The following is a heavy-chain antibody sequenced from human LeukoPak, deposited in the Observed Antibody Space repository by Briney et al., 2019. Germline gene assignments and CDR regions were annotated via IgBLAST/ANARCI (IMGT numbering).Heavy chain of an antibody. Sequence: PGGSLRLSRAASGFTFSSYAMSWVRQAPGKGLEWVSAISGSGGSTYYADSVKGRFTISRDNSKNTLYLQMNSLRAEDTAVYYCAKGYYYGSGSYLSPYFSWGQGTLVTVSS. J-gene: IGHJ5*02. CDR3: AKGYYYGSGSYLSPYFS. V-gene: IGHV3-23*01. CDR2: ISGSGGST. CDR1: GFTFSSYA. D-gene: IGHD3-10*01.